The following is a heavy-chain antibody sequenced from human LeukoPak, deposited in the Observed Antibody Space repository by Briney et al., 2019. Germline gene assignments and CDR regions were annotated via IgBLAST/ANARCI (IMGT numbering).Heavy chain of an antibody. V-gene: IGHV1-69*04. CDR1: GGTFSSYA. J-gene: IGHJ6*02. D-gene: IGHD5-18*01. CDR3: ARAVESHVDTAMARGPGDPYYYYLGMDV. CDR2: IIPILGIA. Sequence: SVKVSCKASGGTFSSYAISWVRQAPGQGLEWMGRIIPILGIANYAQEFQGRVTITADKSTSTAYMELSSLRSEDTAVYYCARAVESHVDTAMARGPGDPYYYYLGMDVLGQGNPVTVS.